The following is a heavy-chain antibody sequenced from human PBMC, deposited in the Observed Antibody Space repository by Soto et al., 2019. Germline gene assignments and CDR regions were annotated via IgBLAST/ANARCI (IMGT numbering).Heavy chain of an antibody. CDR3: AREGNYDFWSGYYTPPSKGLNWFDP. J-gene: IGHJ5*02. Sequence: SETLSLTCTVSGGSVSSGDYYWSWIRQPPGKGLEWIGYIYYSGSTNYNPSLKSRVTISVDTSKNQFSLKLSSVTAADTAVYYCAREGNYDFWSGYYTPPSKGLNWFDPWGQGTLVTVSS. CDR1: GGSVSSGDYY. D-gene: IGHD3-3*01. V-gene: IGHV4-61*08. CDR2: IYYSGST.